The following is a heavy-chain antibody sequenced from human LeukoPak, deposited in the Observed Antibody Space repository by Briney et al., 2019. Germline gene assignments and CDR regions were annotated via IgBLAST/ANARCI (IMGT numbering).Heavy chain of an antibody. CDR2: INPSGGST. J-gene: IGHJ5*02. Sequence: ASVKVSCKASGYTFTRYYMHWVRQAPGQGLEWMGIINPSGGSTSYAQKFQGRVTMTRDTSTSTVYMELSSLRSEDTAVYYCAREVITFGGFSAWFDPWGQGTLVTVSS. CDR1: GYTFTRYY. CDR3: AREVITFGGFSAWFDP. D-gene: IGHD3-16*01. V-gene: IGHV1-46*01.